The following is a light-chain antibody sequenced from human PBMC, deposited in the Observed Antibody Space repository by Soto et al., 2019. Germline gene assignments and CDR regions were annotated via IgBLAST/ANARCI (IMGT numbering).Light chain of an antibody. V-gene: IGKV3D-15*01. J-gene: IGKJ5*01. CDR2: GSS. CDR3: QQHCIWPVS. CDR1: QSVSSN. Sequence: VITLTPAPPTVSPGARDTLSCRTSQSVSSNLAWYQQKPGHPPRLLIFGSSKRATGIPDRFSGSGSGTDFTLTISRLEPDDFGVYFCQQHCIWPVSFGQGTRLEIK.